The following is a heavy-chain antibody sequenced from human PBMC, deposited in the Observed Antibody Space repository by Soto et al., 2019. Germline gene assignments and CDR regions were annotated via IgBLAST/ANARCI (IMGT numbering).Heavy chain of an antibody. CDR3: GRSPKGYYSGMDV. CDR1: GFTFDDYG. J-gene: IGHJ6*02. Sequence: SGGSLRLSCAASGFTFDDYGMTWVRQAPGKGLVWVSGIDWNCRIIGYADSVKGRFIFSREYAKNSLYLQMNSLTAGVSAVYYCGRSPKGYYSGMDVWGQGTTVTVSS. CDR2: IDWNCRII. V-gene: IGHV3-20*04. D-gene: IGHD3-22*01.